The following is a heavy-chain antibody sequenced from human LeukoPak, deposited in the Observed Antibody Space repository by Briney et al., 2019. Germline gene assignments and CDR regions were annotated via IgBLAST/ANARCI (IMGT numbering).Heavy chain of an antibody. D-gene: IGHD6-6*01. Sequence: GGSLRLSCSASGFTFSSFAMHWVRQAPGKGLQYVSAIGLYGGSTYYADSVKGRFTISRDNSKNTLYLQMSSLRAEDTAVYYCARDVSSEADYWGQGTLVTVSS. CDR1: GFTFSSFA. CDR3: ARDVSSEADY. CDR2: IGLYGGST. J-gene: IGHJ4*02. V-gene: IGHV3-64D*06.